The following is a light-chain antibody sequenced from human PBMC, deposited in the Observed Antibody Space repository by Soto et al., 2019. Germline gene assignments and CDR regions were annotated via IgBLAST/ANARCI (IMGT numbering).Light chain of an antibody. CDR3: QQYHNHPGT. J-gene: IGKJ4*01. CDR1: QDISNH. CDR2: DAS. V-gene: IGKV1-16*02. Sequence: DIQMTQSPSSLSASVGDRVTITCRASQDISNHLAWFQQKPGKAPKSLIYDASSLQSGVPSNFSGSASGTHFTLIISSLQPEDCATYYCQQYHNHPGTFGGGTKVEI.